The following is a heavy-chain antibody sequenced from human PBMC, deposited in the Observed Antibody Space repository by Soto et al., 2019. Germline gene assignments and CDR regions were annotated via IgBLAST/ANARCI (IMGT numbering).Heavy chain of an antibody. D-gene: IGHD3-22*01. CDR2: ISSSSSYI. CDR3: ARDGEYYYDSSGYSFDY. Sequence: PGGSLRLSCAASGFTSSSYSMNWVRQAPGKGLEWVSSISSSSSYIYYADSVKGRFTISRDNAKNSLYLQMNSLRAEDTAVYYCARDGEYYYDSSGYSFDYWGQGTLVTVSS. CDR1: GFTSSSYS. J-gene: IGHJ4*02. V-gene: IGHV3-21*01.